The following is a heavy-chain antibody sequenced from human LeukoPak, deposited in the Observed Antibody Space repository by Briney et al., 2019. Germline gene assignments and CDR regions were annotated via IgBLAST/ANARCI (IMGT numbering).Heavy chain of an antibody. CDR3: ATSRGSWPDYFDY. V-gene: IGHV3-48*03. J-gene: IGHJ4*02. CDR1: EFTFSSYT. D-gene: IGHD6-13*01. CDR2: ISTSGSSI. Sequence: GGSLRLSCAASEFTFSSYTMNWVRQAPGKGLEWVSYISTSGSSIYYADSVKGRFIISRDNAKNSLYLQMNSLRAEDTAVYYCATSRGSWPDYFDYWGQGTLVTVSS.